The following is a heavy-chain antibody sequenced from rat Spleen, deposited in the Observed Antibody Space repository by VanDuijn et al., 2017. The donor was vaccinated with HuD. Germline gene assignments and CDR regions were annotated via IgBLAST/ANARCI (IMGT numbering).Heavy chain of an antibody. J-gene: IGHJ2*01. CDR3: AREYRYHFEY. D-gene: IGHD1-5*01. CDR2: ISFDGRNT. Sequence: EVQLVESGGGLVQPGRYLKLSCPASGFTFSNYGMAWVRQAPTKGLEWVATISFDGRNTYSRDSVKGRFTISRDNAKSTLYLQMDSLRSEDTATYYCAREYRYHFEYWGQGVMVTVSS. CDR1: GFTFSNYG. V-gene: IGHV5-29*01.